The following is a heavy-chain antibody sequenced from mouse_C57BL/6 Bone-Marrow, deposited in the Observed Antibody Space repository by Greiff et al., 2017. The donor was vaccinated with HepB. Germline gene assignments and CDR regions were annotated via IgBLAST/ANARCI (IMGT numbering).Heavy chain of an antibody. V-gene: IGHV1-81*01. CDR1: GYTFTSYG. Sequence: QVHVKQSGAELARPGASVKLSCKASGYTFTSYGISWVKQRTGQGLEWIGEIYPRSGNTYYNEKFKGKATLTADKSSSTAYMELRSLTSEDSAVYFCARWGYYYGSTFAYWGQGTLVTVSA. D-gene: IGHD1-1*01. CDR3: ARWGYYYGSTFAY. CDR2: IYPRSGNT. J-gene: IGHJ3*01.